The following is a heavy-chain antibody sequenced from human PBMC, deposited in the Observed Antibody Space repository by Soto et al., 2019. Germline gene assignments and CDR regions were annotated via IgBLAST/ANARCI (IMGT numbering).Heavy chain of an antibody. CDR3: ASRYSSSLDF. V-gene: IGHV4-59*08. J-gene: IGHJ4*02. Sequence: QVQLQESGPGLVKPSETLSLTCTVSGGSISSYYWSWIRQPPGKGLEWIGYIFYSGSTNYNPSLRMRVTRSVDTSKNQFALKLRSGAAADTALYYVASRYSSSLDFWGQGTLVTVSS. CDR1: GGSISSYY. CDR2: IFYSGST. D-gene: IGHD6-13*01.